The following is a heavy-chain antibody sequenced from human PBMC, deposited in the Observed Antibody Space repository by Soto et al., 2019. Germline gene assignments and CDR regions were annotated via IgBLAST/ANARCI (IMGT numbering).Heavy chain of an antibody. Sequence: GGSLRLSCAASGFTFSSYAMSWVRQAPGKGLEWVSAISGSGGSTYYADSVKGRFTISRDNSKNTLYLQVNSLRAEDTAVYYCAKLLRPGLQFFDFWGQGTLVTVSS. CDR1: GFTFSSYA. D-gene: IGHD4-4*01. CDR2: ISGSGGST. V-gene: IGHV3-23*01. J-gene: IGHJ4*02. CDR3: AKLLRPGLQFFDF.